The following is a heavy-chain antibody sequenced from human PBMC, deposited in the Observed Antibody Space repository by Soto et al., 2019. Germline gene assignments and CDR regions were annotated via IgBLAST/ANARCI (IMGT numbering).Heavy chain of an antibody. CDR3: ARGRRLTMVRGVMSYFDY. V-gene: IGHV4-59*08. CDR2: IYYSGSI. CDR1: GGSISSYY. Sequence: SETLSLTCTVSGGSISSYYWSWIRQPPGKGLEWIGYIYYSGSINYNPSLKSRLTISVDTSKNQFSLKLSSVTAADTAVYYCARGRRLTMVRGVMSYFDYWGQGTLVTVSS. D-gene: IGHD3-10*01. J-gene: IGHJ4*02.